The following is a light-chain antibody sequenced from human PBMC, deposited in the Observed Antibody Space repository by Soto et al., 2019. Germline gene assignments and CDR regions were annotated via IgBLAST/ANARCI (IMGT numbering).Light chain of an antibody. CDR3: QVRTNWSIA. V-gene: IGKV3-11*01. J-gene: IGKJ5*01. CDR1: QSVSSY. CDR2: DAS. Sequence: RGDRATLSCRASQSVSSYLAWYQQKPGQAPRLLIYDASNRATGIPARFSGTGSGTDFTLTINNLEPEDFAVYYCQVRTNWSIAFGRGTRLEIK.